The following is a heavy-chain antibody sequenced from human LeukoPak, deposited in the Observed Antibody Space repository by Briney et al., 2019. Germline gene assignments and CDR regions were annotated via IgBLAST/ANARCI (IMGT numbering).Heavy chain of an antibody. D-gene: IGHD3-22*01. J-gene: IGHJ4*02. CDR1: GGSISSYH. Sequence: KPSETLSLTCTVSGGSISSYHWSWIRQPPGKGLEWIGYIYYSGSTNYNPSLKSRVTISVDTSKNQFSLKLSSVTAADTAVYYCARARYGYYDSSGYCDYWGQGTLVTVSS. V-gene: IGHV4-59*01. CDR2: IYYSGST. CDR3: ARARYGYYDSSGYCDY.